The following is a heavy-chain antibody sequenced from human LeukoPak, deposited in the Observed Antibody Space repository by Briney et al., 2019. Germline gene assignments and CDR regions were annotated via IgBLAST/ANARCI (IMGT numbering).Heavy chain of an antibody. CDR3: ARDQEAMVGTPGLDY. D-gene: IGHD5-18*01. CDR2: ISSSSSTI. CDR1: GFTFSSYS. Sequence: GGSLRLSCAASGFTFSSYSMNWVRQAPGKGLEWVSYISSSSSTIYYADSVKGRFTISRDNAKNSLYLQMNSLRAEDTAVYYCARDQEAMVGTPGLDYWGQGTLVTVS. J-gene: IGHJ4*02. V-gene: IGHV3-48*01.